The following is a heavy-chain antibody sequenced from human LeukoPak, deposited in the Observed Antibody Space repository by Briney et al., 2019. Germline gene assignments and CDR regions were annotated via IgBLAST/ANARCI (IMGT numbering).Heavy chain of an antibody. CDR3: ARSGGYDLLFDY. CDR2: IYYSGST. J-gene: IGHJ4*02. CDR1: GGSISSYY. V-gene: IGHV4-59*08. Sequence: SETLSLTCTVSGGSISSYYWSWIRQPPGKGLEWIGYIYYSGSTNYNPSLKSRVTISVDTSKNQFSLKLSSVTAADTAVYYCARSGGYDLLFDYWGQGTLVTASS. D-gene: IGHD5-12*01.